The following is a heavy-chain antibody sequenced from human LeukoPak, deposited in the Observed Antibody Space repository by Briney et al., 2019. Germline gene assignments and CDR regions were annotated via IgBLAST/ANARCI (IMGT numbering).Heavy chain of an antibody. V-gene: IGHV4-59*01. CDR3: ARGGEYSGYDFYYFDY. Sequence: SETLSLTCTVSGGSISSYYWSWIRQPPGKGLEWIGYIYYSGSTNYNPSLESRVTISVDTSKNQFSLKLSSVTAAGTAVYYCARGGEYSGYDFYYFDYWGQGTLVTVSS. CDR1: GGSISSYY. J-gene: IGHJ4*02. D-gene: IGHD5-12*01. CDR2: IYYSGST.